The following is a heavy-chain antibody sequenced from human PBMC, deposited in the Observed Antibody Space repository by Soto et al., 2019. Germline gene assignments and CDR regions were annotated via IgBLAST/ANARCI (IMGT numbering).Heavy chain of an antibody. V-gene: IGHV4-59*01. CDR2: ISYRGST. D-gene: IGHD3-22*01. J-gene: IGHJ5*02. CDR3: ASSGIVGREVNTWFDP. CDR1: AGSITTSY. Sequence: SETLSLTCTVSAGSITTSYWSWIRQPLGKALEWIGYISYRGSTNYNPSLKSRLTISIDTSKSQISPKLTSMTTADTAVYYCASSGIVGREVNTWFDPWGQGTLVTVS.